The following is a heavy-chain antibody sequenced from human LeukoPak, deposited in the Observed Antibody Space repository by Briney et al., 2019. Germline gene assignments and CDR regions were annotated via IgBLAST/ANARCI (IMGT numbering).Heavy chain of an antibody. CDR1: VYTFSTYD. J-gene: IGHJ4*02. CDR2: MNPNSANT. V-gene: IGHV1-8*02. D-gene: IGHD2-2*01. CDR3: ARAIRYQLLSDY. Sequence: ASVNVSCQTSVYTFSTYDINWLRQAAGQGLEWMGWMNPNSANTGFAQKFHGRAAITRDTSTATAYLELSGLTPEDTAVYYCARAIRYQLLSDYWGQGTLVTVSS.